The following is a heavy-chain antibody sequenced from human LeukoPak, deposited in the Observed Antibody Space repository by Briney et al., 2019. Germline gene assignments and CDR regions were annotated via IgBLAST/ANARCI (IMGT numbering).Heavy chain of an antibody. Sequence: ASVKVSCKASGYTFTGYYMHWVRQAPGQGLEWMGWINPNSGGTNYAQKFQGRVTMTRDTSISTAYMELSSLRSEDTAVYYCARESGGYCTNGVCYLDYWGQGTLVTVSS. CDR2: INPNSGGT. CDR3: ARESGGYCTNGVCYLDY. J-gene: IGHJ4*02. V-gene: IGHV1-2*02. D-gene: IGHD2-8*01. CDR1: GYTFTGYY.